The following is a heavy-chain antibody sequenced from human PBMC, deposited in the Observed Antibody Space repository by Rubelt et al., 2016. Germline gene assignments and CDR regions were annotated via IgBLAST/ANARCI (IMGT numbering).Heavy chain of an antibody. V-gene: IGHV4-38-2*02. J-gene: IGHJ4*02. D-gene: IGHD6-13*01. Sequence: QVQLQESGPGLVKPSETLSLICTVSGYFISSGYYWGWIRQAPGKGLEWIASIPHSGTTYFNPSLKRRITISVDTSNNQFSLKLSSVTAPDTAVYYCARHSAVPLAAAGHVDYWGQGTLVTVSS. CDR2: IPHSGTT. CDR3: ARHSAVPLAAAGHVDY. CDR1: GYFISSGYY.